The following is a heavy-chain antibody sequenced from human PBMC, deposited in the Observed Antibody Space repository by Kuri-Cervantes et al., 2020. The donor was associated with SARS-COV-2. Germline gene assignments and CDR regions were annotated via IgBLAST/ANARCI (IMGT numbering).Heavy chain of an antibody. J-gene: IGHJ5*02. Sequence: GSLRLSCTFYGESFSGYYWIWIRQPPGKGLEWIGEINHRGSTNYNPSLKSRATMSVDTSNNQFSLKLSSVTAADTAVYYCARPYDRSGYYDGAFWFDPWGQGTLVTVSS. D-gene: IGHD3-22*01. CDR2: INHRGST. V-gene: IGHV4-34*01. CDR3: ARPYDRSGYYDGAFWFDP. CDR1: GESFSGYY.